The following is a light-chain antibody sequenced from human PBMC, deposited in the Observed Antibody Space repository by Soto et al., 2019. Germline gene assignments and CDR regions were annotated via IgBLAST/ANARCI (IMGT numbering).Light chain of an antibody. J-gene: IGKJ2*01. CDR2: DAS. CDR3: QQFNSYPPT. V-gene: IGKV1-13*02. CDR1: QGISSA. Sequence: AIQLTQSPSSLSVSVGDRVTITCRASQGISSALAWYQQKPGKTPKLLIYDASSLKSGVPSRFSGSGSGTDFTLTISSLQAEDFATYYCQQFNSYPPTFGQGTKLELK.